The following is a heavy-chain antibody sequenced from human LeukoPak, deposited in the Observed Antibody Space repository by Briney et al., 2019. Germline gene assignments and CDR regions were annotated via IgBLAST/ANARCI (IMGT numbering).Heavy chain of an antibody. CDR3: AREYYYDEDAGNY. Sequence: GGSLRLSCAASGFTFSNYEMNWVRQAPGKGLEWVSYISGSGSTIYYADSVKGRFTISRDNVEKSVYLQMNSLRAEDTAVYYCAREYYYDEDAGNYWGQGILVTVSS. J-gene: IGHJ4*02. CDR1: GFTFSNYE. CDR2: ISGSGSTI. V-gene: IGHV3-48*03. D-gene: IGHD3-22*01.